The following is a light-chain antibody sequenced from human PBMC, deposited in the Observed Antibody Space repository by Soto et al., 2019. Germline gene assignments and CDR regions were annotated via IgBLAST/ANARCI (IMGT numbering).Light chain of an antibody. V-gene: IGLV2-23*02. Sequence: QSALTQPASVSGSPGQSITISCTGTSNDVGGYNLVSWFQQHPVKAPKLMISEVNKRPSGVSNRFSGSKSANTASLSISGRQAEEEADYYCCTQVGGRSPQRVFGGASKLTLL. CDR3: CTQVGGRSPQRV. CDR2: EVN. CDR1: SNDVGGYNL. J-gene: IGLJ3*02.